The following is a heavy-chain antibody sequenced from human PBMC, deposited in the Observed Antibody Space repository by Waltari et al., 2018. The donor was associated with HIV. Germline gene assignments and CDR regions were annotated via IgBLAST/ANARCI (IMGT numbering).Heavy chain of an antibody. V-gene: IGHV1-2*02. D-gene: IGHD5-18*01. CDR1: GFSFTGFY. CDR3: ARGYPHFDY. CDR2: MNPGTGAT. J-gene: IGHJ4*02. Sequence: QAPLVQSGAEVQKPGASIKVSCKTSGFSFTGFYLHWVRQAPGQGLEWMCWMNPGTGATKYARTFQGRVTMTRDTSINTAYVELSRLTSDDTAVYFCARGYPHFDYWGQGTLVTVSS.